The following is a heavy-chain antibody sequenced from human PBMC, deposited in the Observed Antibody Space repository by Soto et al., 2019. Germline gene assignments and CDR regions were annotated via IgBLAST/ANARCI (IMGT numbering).Heavy chain of an antibody. CDR3: ARRPPYYGSSGYYYYYYYGMDV. CDR2: INSDGSST. J-gene: IGHJ6*02. CDR1: GFTFSSYW. D-gene: IGHD3-22*01. Sequence: PGGSLRLSCAASGFTFSSYWMHWVRQAPGKGLVWVSRINSDGSSTSYADSVKGRFTISRDNAKNTLHLQMNSLRAEDTAVYYCARRPPYYGSSGYYYYYYYGMDVWGQGTTVTVSS. V-gene: IGHV3-74*01.